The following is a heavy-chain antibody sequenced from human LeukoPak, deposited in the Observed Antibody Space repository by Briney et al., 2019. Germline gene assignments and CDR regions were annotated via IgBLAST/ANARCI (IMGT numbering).Heavy chain of an antibody. CDR1: GYSISSGYY. V-gene: IGHV4-38-2*02. CDR3: AREAYGGADCYSGFDY. D-gene: IGHD2-21*02. CDR2: IYHSGST. Sequence: SETLSLTCTVSGYSISSGYYWGWSRQPPGKGLEWIGSIYHSGSTYYNPSLKSRVTISVDTSKNQFSLKLSSVTAADTAVYYCAREAYGGADCYSGFDYWGQGTLVTVSS. J-gene: IGHJ4*02.